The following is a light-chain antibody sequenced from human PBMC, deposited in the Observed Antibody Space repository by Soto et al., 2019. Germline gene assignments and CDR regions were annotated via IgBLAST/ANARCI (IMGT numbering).Light chain of an antibody. J-gene: IGLJ2*01. Sequence: QSALTQPASVSGSPGQSITISCTGTSSDVGGYNYVSWYQKHPGKAPKLMIYDVSIRPSGVSNRFSGSKSGNTASLTISGLQAEDEADYYCSSYTSSSTLKVFGGGTKLTVL. CDR1: SSDVGGYNY. CDR3: SSYTSSSTLKV. V-gene: IGLV2-14*03. CDR2: DVS.